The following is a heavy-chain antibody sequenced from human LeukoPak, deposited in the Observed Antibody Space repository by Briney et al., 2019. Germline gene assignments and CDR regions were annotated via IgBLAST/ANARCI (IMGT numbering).Heavy chain of an antibody. V-gene: IGHV3-30*02. CDR1: GFTFSTYG. CDR2: IRYDGSNK. CDR3: AKMRFRYSSGPDY. Sequence: PGGSLRLSCAASGFTFSTYGMHWVRQAPGKGLEWVAFIRYDGSNKYYADSVKGRFTISSDNSKNTLYLQMNSLRAEDTAVYYCAKMRFRYSSGPDYWGQGTLVTVSS. D-gene: IGHD6-19*01. J-gene: IGHJ4*02.